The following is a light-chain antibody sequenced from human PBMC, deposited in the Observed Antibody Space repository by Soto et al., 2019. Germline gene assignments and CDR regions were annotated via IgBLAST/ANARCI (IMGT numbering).Light chain of an antibody. CDR2: GDN. V-gene: IGLV1-44*01. J-gene: IGLJ1*01. Sequence: QSVLTQSPSASGIPGQRVTISCSGSSSNIGTNTVNWYQQLPGTAPKLLIYGDNQRTSGVPDRFSGSKSGTSASLAISGLQSEDEADYYCAAWDDSLNGYVFAAGTKLTVL. CDR1: SSNIGTNT. CDR3: AAWDDSLNGYV.